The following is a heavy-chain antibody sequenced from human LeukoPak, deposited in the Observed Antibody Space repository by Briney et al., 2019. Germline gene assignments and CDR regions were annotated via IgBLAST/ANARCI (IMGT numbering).Heavy chain of an antibody. D-gene: IGHD2-21*01. J-gene: IGHJ4*02. V-gene: IGHV1-69*13. CDR1: GGTFNNYA. Sequence: SVKVSCKASGGTFNNYAISWVRQAPGQGLEWMGGIIPIFDTSNYAQKFQGRVTITADESTSTAYMELSSLKSEDTAVYYCARDQGYCGGDCYSSFDYWGQGTLVTVSS. CDR3: ARDQGYCGGDCYSSFDY. CDR2: IIPIFDTS.